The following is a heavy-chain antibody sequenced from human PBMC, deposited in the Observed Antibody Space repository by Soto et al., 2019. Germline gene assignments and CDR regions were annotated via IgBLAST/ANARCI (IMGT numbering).Heavy chain of an antibody. Sequence: EVQLVESGGGLVQPGGSLRLSCVASGFPFSGHWMSWVRQAPGKGLEWVANIKQDGSEEHYVDSVKGRFTVSRDNAKNSLHLQMNGRRAEDTAVYYCARVVGATNTLHNWGQGTLVTVSS. D-gene: IGHD1-26*01. CDR3: ARVVGATNTLHN. CDR1: GFPFSGHW. CDR2: IKQDGSEE. J-gene: IGHJ4*02. V-gene: IGHV3-7*01.